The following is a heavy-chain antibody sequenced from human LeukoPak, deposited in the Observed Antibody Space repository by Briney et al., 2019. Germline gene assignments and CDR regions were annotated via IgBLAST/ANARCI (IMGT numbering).Heavy chain of an antibody. D-gene: IGHD1-14*01. CDR1: GFTFSSYW. J-gene: IGHJ6*02. Sequence: PGGSLRLSCAASGFTFSSYWMSWVRQAPGKGLEWVANIKQDGSEKYYVDSVKGRFTISRDNAKSSLYLQMNSLRAEDTAVYYCARDQENLDYYYYGMDVWGQGTTVTVSS. CDR3: ARDQENLDYYYYGMDV. V-gene: IGHV3-7*01. CDR2: IKQDGSEK.